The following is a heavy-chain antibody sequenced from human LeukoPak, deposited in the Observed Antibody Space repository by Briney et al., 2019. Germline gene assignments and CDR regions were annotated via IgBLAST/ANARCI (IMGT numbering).Heavy chain of an antibody. D-gene: IGHD3-16*01. V-gene: IGHV1-2*02. Sequence: AASVKVSCKASGYTFTGYYMHWVRQAPGQGLEWMGWINPNSGGTNYAQKFQGRVTTTRDTSISTAYMELSRLRSDDTAVYYCGREGGGRPQIIFDYGGRGPLVTVP. CDR3: GREGGGRPQIIFDY. CDR2: INPNSGGT. CDR1: GYTFTGYY. J-gene: IGHJ4*02.